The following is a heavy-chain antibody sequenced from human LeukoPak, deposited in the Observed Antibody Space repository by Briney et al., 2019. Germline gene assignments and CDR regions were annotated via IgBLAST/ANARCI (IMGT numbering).Heavy chain of an antibody. Sequence: QPGGSLRLSCAASGFTFSSYAMSWVRQAPGKGLEWVSAISGSGGSTYYADSVKGRFTISRDNSKNTQYLQMNSLRAEDTAVYYCAKDLGESVEVRGFDYWGQGTLVTVSS. CDR2: ISGSGGST. CDR1: GFTFSSYA. V-gene: IGHV3-23*01. J-gene: IGHJ4*02. D-gene: IGHD3-10*01. CDR3: AKDLGESVEVRGFDY.